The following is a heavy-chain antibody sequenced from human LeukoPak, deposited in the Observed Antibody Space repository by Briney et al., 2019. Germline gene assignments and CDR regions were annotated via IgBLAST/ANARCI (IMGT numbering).Heavy chain of an antibody. V-gene: IGHV4-34*01. D-gene: IGHD1-26*01. CDR1: GGSFSGYY. CDR2: INHSGST. Sequence: SETLSLTCAVYGGSFSGYYWSWIRQPPGKGLEWIGEINHSGSTNYNPSLKSRVTISVDTSKNQFSLKLSSVTAADTAVYYCARGELFDYWGQGTLVTVSS. CDR3: ARGELFDY. J-gene: IGHJ4*02.